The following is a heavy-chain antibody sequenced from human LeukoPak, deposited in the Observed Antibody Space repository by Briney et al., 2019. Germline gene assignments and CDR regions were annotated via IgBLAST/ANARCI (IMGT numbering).Heavy chain of an antibody. D-gene: IGHD3-22*01. CDR3: GXLXXXDSXGYXYXFXXXDI. Sequence: GXXXGYYWSWIRQPPGKGLEWIGEINHSGSTNYNPSLKSRVTISVDTSKNQFSLKLSSVTAADTAVYYGGXLXXXDSXGYXYXFXXXDIWGQGTXVTVSS. J-gene: IGHJ3*02. CDR2: INHSGST. V-gene: IGHV4-34*01. CDR1: GXXXGYY.